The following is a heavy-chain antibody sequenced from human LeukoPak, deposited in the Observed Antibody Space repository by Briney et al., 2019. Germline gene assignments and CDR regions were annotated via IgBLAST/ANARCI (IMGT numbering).Heavy chain of an antibody. CDR3: ARDSGERGSGSYLIAY. D-gene: IGHD3-10*01. CDR1: GYPFINYD. Sequence: GASVTVSCKASGYPFINYDINWVRQAPGQGLEWMGGINPNSGGTNHAQKFQGRVTMTRDTSISTAYMELSRLRSDDTAAYYCARDSGERGSGSYLIAYWGQGTLVTVSS. J-gene: IGHJ4*02. CDR2: INPNSGGT. V-gene: IGHV1-2*02.